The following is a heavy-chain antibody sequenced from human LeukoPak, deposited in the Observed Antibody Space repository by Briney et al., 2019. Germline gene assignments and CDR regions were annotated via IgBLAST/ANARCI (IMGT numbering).Heavy chain of an antibody. Sequence: GGSLRLSCAASGFTFSSYGMHWVRQAPGKGLEWVAVISYDGSNKYYADSVKGRFTISRDNSKNTLYLQMNSLRAEDTAVYYCAKAYNSSSWTDFDYWGQGTLVTVSS. D-gene: IGHD6-13*01. CDR2: ISYDGSNK. CDR1: GFTFSSYG. J-gene: IGHJ4*02. V-gene: IGHV3-30*18. CDR3: AKAYNSSSWTDFDY.